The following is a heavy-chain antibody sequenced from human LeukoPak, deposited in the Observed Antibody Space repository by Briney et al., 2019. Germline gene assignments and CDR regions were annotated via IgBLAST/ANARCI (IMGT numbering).Heavy chain of an antibody. V-gene: IGHV4-34*01. D-gene: IGHD1-26*01. CDR2: INHSGST. CDR1: GGSFSGYY. J-gene: IGHJ5*02. Sequence: SETLSLTCAVYGGSFSGYYWSWIRQPPGKGLEWIGEINHSGSTNYDPSLKSRVTISVDTSKNQFSLKLSSVTAADTAVYYCARGTRVSGSYQYLKINWFDPWGQGTLVTVSS. CDR3: ARGTRVSGSYQYLKINWFDP.